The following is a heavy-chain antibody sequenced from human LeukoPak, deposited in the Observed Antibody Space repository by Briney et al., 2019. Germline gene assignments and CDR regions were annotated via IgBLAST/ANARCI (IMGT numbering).Heavy chain of an antibody. CDR1: GGSINSY. D-gene: IGHD5-18*01. J-gene: IGHJ4*02. Sequence: SETLSLTCTVSGGSINSYWSWIRQPAGKGLEWIGRISGSGTITYNPALQSRLSISIDTSKNQFSLKLSSVTAADTAVYYCARGRKYSYGYTVTELGSGYFDYWGQGTLVTVSS. CDR2: ISGSGTI. CDR3: ARGRKYSYGYTVTELGSGYFDY. V-gene: IGHV4-4*07.